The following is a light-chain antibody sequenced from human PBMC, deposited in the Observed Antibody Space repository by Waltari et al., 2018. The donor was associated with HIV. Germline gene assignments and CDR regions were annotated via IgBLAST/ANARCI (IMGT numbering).Light chain of an antibody. CDR2: EVS. V-gene: IGLV2-23*02. CDR3: CSYARSGIP. CDR1: SSDVGCYNL. Sequence: QSALTQPASVSGSFGQSITISCTGTSSDVGCYNLVSWYQYHPGKAPKLIIYEVSKRPSGVANRFAGSKSGNTAFLTVSGLQAEDDAHYYCCSYARSGIPFGGGTKLTVL. J-gene: IGLJ2*01.